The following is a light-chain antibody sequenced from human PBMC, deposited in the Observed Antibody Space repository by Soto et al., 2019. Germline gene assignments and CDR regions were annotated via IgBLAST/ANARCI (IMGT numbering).Light chain of an antibody. Sequence: DIQMTHSPSSLSACLGDRVTITCRASQSISSYLNWYQQKPGKAPILLIYAASSLQSGVPSRFSGSGSGTDFTLTISSLQPEDFATYYCQQSYSTPRTFGQGTKVDIK. V-gene: IGKV1-39*01. CDR3: QQSYSTPRT. J-gene: IGKJ1*01. CDR1: QSISSY. CDR2: AAS.